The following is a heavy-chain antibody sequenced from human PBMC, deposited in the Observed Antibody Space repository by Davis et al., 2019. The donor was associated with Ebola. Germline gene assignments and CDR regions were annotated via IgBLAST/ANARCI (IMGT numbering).Heavy chain of an antibody. CDR1: GFTFSSYA. CDR2: IKQDGSEK. D-gene: IGHD3-3*01. Sequence: PGGSLRLSCAASGFTFSSYAMSWVRQAPGKGLEWVANIKQDGSEKYYVDSVKGRFTISRDNAKNSLYLQMNSLRAEDTAVYYCARYASDDEGITIFGVAYYYYGMDVWGQGTTVTVSS. CDR3: ARYASDDEGITIFGVAYYYYGMDV. V-gene: IGHV3-7*01. J-gene: IGHJ6*02.